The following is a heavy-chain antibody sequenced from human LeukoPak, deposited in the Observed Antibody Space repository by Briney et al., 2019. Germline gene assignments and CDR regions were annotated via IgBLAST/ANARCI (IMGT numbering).Heavy chain of an antibody. CDR1: GFTFDDYA. CDR3: AKDVERFGELRHFDY. D-gene: IGHD3-10*01. CDR2: ISWNSGSI. J-gene: IGHJ4*02. Sequence: PGRSLRLSCAASGFTFDDYAMHWVRQAPGKGLEWVSGISWNSGSIGYADSVKGRFTISRDNAKNSLYLQMNSLRAEDTALYYCAKDVERFGELRHFDYWGQGTLVTVSS. V-gene: IGHV3-9*01.